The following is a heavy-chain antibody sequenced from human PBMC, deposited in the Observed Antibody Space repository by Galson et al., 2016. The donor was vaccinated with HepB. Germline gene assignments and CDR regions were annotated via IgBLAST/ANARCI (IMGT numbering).Heavy chain of an antibody. Sequence: QSGAEVKKPGESLKISCQGSGYKFTSYWIGWVRQVPGKGLEWLGTIYPGDSDTRYRPSFQGQVTISVDKSISTACLQWSSLKASDSAMYYCARHELHSNSWYMDSWGQGTLVTVSS. CDR3: ARHELHSNSWYMDS. J-gene: IGHJ4*02. CDR1: GYKFTSYW. CDR2: IYPGDSDT. D-gene: IGHD6-13*01. V-gene: IGHV5-51*01.